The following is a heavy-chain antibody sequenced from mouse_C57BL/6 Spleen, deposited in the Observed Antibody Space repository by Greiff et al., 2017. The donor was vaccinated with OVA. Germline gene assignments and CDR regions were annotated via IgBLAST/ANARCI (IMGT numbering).Heavy chain of an antibody. CDR1: GYSITSGNY. CDR3: ARVGDYDYYFDY. D-gene: IGHD2-4*01. Sequence: ESGPGLVKPSQSLSLTCSVTGYSITSGNYWNWIRQFPGNKLEWMGYISYDGSNNYNPSLKNRISITRDTSKNQFFLKLNSVTTEDTATYYCARVGDYDYYFDYWGQGTTLTVSS. V-gene: IGHV3-6*01. J-gene: IGHJ2*01. CDR2: ISYDGSN.